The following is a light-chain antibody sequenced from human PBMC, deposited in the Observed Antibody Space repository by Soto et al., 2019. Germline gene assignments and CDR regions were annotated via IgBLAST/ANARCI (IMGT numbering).Light chain of an antibody. V-gene: IGKV1-27*01. CDR3: QNYDSAPPAGT. CDR2: DAS. CDR1: QGISNH. Sequence: DFQVTQSPSSLSASVGARVTITCRASQGISNHLAWYQQKPGKVPKVLIYDASTLRSGVPSRFSGSGSGTDFTLTISRLQPEDVATYYCQNYDSAPPAGTFGGGTRVEIK. J-gene: IGKJ4*01.